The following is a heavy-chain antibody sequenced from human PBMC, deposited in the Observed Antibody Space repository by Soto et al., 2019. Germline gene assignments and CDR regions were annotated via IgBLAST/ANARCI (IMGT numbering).Heavy chain of an antibody. CDR2: TYYRSKWYN. Sequence: SQTLSLTCAISGDSVSSNSAAWNWIRQSPSRGLEWLGRTYYRSKWYNDYAVSVKSRITINPDTSKNQSSLQLNSVTPEDTAVYYCERNYDLLTDGYYFDYWGQGTLVTVSS. CDR3: ERNYDLLTDGYYFDY. V-gene: IGHV6-1*01. J-gene: IGHJ4*02. CDR1: GDSVSSNSAA. D-gene: IGHD3-9*01.